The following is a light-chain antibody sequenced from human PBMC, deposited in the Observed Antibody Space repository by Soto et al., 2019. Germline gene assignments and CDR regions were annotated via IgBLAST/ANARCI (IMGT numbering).Light chain of an antibody. J-gene: IGLJ3*02. CDR1: SGHSSHD. CDR3: QTGGTGMPLV. V-gene: IGLV4-69*01. Sequence: QLVLTQSPSASASLGASVKLTCTLSSGHSSHDIALQQEQPEKDPRYLMKLNRDGSHSKGYGIPDRFSGSSSGAERYLPTSSLQSEDEADYYCQTGGTGMPLVFGGGTKLTVL. CDR2: LNRDGSH.